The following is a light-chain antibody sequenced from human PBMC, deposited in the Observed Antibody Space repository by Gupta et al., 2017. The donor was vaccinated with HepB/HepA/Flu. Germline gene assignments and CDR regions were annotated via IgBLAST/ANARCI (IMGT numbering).Light chain of an antibody. V-gene: IGLV5-45*02. J-gene: IGLJ3*02. CDR2: YKSDSDK. CDR1: SGINVGTYS. Sequence: QAVLTQPSSLSASPGASASLTCTLRSGINVGTYSIYWYQQKPGSPPQYLLRYKSDSDKQQGSGVPSRFSGSKDASANAGILLISGLQSEDEADYYCWIWHSSAWVFGGGTKLTVL. CDR3: WIWHSSAWV.